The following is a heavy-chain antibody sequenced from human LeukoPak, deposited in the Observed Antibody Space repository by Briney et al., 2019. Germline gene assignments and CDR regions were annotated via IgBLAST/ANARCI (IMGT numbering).Heavy chain of an antibody. V-gene: IGHV3-7*01. Sequence: TGGSLRLSCAASGFTFTSYWMTWVRQAPGKGLEWVANIRQDGSEMHYVDSVKGRFTISRDNAKNSLYLQMSSLRAEDTAVYYCATLVGTSHYAFDFWGQGTLVTVSS. D-gene: IGHD1-26*01. CDR3: ATLVGTSHYAFDF. J-gene: IGHJ3*01. CDR1: GFTFTSYW. CDR2: IRQDGSEM.